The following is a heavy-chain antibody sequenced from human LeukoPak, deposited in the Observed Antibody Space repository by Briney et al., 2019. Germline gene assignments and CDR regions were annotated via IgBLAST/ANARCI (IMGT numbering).Heavy chain of an antibody. Sequence: ASVKVSCEASGYTSTNYYMHWVRQAPGQGLEWMGIINPSGGSTSYAQKFQGRVTMTRDMSTSTVYMELSSLRSEDTAVYYCARGAAAGTGDYWGLGTLVTVSS. CDR1: GYTSTNYY. J-gene: IGHJ4*02. CDR2: INPSGGST. D-gene: IGHD6-13*01. CDR3: ARGAAAGTGDY. V-gene: IGHV1-46*01.